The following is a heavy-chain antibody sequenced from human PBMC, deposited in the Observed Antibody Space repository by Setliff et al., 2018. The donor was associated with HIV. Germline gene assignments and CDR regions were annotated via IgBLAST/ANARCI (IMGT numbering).Heavy chain of an antibody. D-gene: IGHD6-19*01. J-gene: IGHJ4*02. CDR1: GDSVSSNNAA. CDR2: TYFRSKWYF. CDR3: ARGSYGSVLL. V-gene: IGHV6-1*01. Sequence: SQTLSLTCAISGDSVSSNNAAWNWIRQSPLRGLEWLGRTYFRSKWYFDYAVSVKSRIIINPDTSNNQFSLHLNSVTPEDTAVYYCARGSYGSVLLWGQGTLVTVSS.